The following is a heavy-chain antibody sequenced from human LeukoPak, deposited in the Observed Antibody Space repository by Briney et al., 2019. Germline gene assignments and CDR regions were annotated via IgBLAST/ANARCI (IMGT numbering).Heavy chain of an antibody. V-gene: IGHV3-23*01. CDR3: ARESLYSSGWFDP. D-gene: IGHD3-16*01. CDR2: ISGSGGST. Sequence: GGSLRLSCAASGFTFSSYAMSWVRQAPGKGLEWVSAISGSGGSTYYADSVKGRFTISRDNSKNTLYLQMGSLRAEDMAVYYCARESLYSSGWFDPWGQGTLVTVSS. CDR1: GFTFSSYA. J-gene: IGHJ5*02.